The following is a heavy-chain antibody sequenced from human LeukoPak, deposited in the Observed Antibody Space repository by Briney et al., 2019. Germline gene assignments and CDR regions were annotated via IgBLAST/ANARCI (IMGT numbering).Heavy chain of an antibody. CDR3: ARNYDILTVYSPFDH. J-gene: IGHJ5*02. CDR2: IYPADSDT. CDR1: GYSFASNW. D-gene: IGHD3-9*01. Sequence: GESLKISCKGSGYSFASNWIGWVRQMPGKGLEWMGSIYPADSDTRYSPSFQGQVTISADKSISTAYLQWSSLKASDTAIYYCARNYDILTVYSPFDHWGQGTLVTVSS. V-gene: IGHV5-51*01.